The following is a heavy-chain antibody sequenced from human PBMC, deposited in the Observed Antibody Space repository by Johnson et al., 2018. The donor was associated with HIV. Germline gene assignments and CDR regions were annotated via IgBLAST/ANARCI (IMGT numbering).Heavy chain of an antibody. V-gene: IGHV3-15*01. CDR1: GFTFSSYG. J-gene: IGHJ3*02. Sequence: VQLVESGGGVVQPGGSLKLSCAASGFTFSSYGIHWVRQAPGKGLEWVGRIKSKTDGGTIDYAAAVKGRFIISRDDSKNTLYLQMNGLKTEDTAVYYCTTMSALWFGDLHVFGDGFDIWGQGTMVTVSS. CDR3: TTMSALWFGDLHVFGDGFDI. CDR2: IKSKTDGGTI. D-gene: IGHD3-10*01.